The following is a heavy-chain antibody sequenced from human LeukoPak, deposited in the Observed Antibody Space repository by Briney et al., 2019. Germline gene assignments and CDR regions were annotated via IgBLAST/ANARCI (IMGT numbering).Heavy chain of an antibody. CDR2: INTNTGNP. CDR3: ARGSKSEVPAAIVWFDP. D-gene: IGHD2-2*02. J-gene: IGHJ5*02. CDR1: GYTFTSYA. Sequence: GGSLRLSCAASGYTFTSYAMNWVRQAPGQGLEWMGWINTNTGNPTYAQGFTGRFVFSLDTSVSTAYLQISSLKAEDTAVYYCARGSKSEVPAAIVWFDPWGQGTLVTVSS. V-gene: IGHV7-4-1*02.